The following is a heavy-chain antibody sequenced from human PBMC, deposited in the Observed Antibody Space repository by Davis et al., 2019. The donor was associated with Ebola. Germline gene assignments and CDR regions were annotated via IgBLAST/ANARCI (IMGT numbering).Heavy chain of an antibody. D-gene: IGHD3-9*01. CDR2: IIPIFGTA. CDR3: ATLDILTAYIPYAMDV. J-gene: IGHJ6*02. V-gene: IGHV1-69*13. Sequence: SVKVSCKASGGTFSSYAISWVRQAPGQGLEWVGGIIPIFGTANYAQKFQGRVTITADESTGTAYMELSSLRSEDTAVYYCATLDILTAYIPYAMDVWGQGTTVIVS. CDR1: GGTFSSYA.